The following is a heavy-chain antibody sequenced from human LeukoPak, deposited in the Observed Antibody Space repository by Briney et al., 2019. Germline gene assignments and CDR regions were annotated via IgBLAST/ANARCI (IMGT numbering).Heavy chain of an antibody. CDR2: ISAYNGNT. CDR3: ARDHRYCSSTSCYTPYNWFDP. Sequence: GASVKVSCKASGYTFTSYGISWVRQAPGQGLEWMGWISAYNGNTNYAQKLQGRVTMTTDTSTSTAYMELRSLRSDDTAVYYCARDHRYCSSTSCYTPYNWFDPWGQGTLVTVSS. CDR1: GYTFTSYG. V-gene: IGHV1-18*01. D-gene: IGHD2-2*02. J-gene: IGHJ5*02.